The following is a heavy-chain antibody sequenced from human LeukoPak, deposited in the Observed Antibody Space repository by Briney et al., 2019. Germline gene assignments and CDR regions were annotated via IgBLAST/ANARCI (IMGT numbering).Heavy chain of an antibody. D-gene: IGHD3-22*01. J-gene: IGHJ3*01. CDR2: ISYDGSDK. CDR3: ARASTCVPGKDSSGYYYPYAFDL. V-gene: IGHV3-30-3*01. CDR1: GFTFNSNV. Sequence: PGRSLRLSCAASGFTFNSNVMHWVRQAPGKGPEWVAVISYDGSDKYYTDSVKGRFTISRDNSKNTLYLQMNSLRAEDTAVYYCARASTCVPGKDSSGYYYPYAFDLWGQGTMVTVSS.